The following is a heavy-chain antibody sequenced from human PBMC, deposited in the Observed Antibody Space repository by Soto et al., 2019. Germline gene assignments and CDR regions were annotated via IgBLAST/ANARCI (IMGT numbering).Heavy chain of an antibody. CDR1: GFSLNDAW. J-gene: IGHJ4*02. V-gene: IGHV3-15*01. D-gene: IGHD1-1*01. Sequence: VGSLRLSCTGSGFSLNDAWLSWVRQAPGKGLEWVGRIKSNIDGVARDYAAPVKGRFSVSRDDSKNTLYLQMDSLTTEDTAIYYCTRDRTGDTGVQFDYWGQGTLVTVSS. CDR3: TRDRTGDTGVQFDY. CDR2: IKSNIDGVAR.